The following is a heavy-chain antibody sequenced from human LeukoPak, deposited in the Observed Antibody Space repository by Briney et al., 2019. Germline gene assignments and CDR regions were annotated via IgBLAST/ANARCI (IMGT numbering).Heavy chain of an antibody. V-gene: IGHV4-39*07. D-gene: IGHD4-17*01. CDR1: GGSISSSSYY. CDR3: ARILRGYYFDY. Sequence: SETLSLTCTVSGGSISSSSYYWGWVRQPPGKGLESIECIYYSGTTYYNPSLESRVTISVDTSKNQFSLKLRFMTAADTAVYYCARILRGYYFDYWGQGTLVTVSS. CDR2: IYYSGTT. J-gene: IGHJ4*02.